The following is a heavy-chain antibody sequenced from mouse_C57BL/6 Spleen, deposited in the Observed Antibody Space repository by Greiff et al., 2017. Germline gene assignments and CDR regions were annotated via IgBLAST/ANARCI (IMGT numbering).Heavy chain of an antibody. Sequence: VQLQESGAELARPGASVKMSCKASGYTFTSYTMHWVKQRPGQGLEWIGYINPSSGYTKYNQKFKDKATLTADKSSSTAYMQLSSLTSEDSAVYYCARSEGNYYFDYWGQGTTLTVSS. J-gene: IGHJ2*01. CDR2: INPSSGYT. D-gene: IGHD2-1*01. CDR3: ARSEGNYYFDY. CDR1: GYTFTSYT. V-gene: IGHV1-4*01.